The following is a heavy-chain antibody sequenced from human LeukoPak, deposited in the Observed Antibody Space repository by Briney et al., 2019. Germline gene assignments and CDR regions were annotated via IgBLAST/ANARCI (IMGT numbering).Heavy chain of an antibody. CDR2: MNPNSSNT. J-gene: IGHJ4*02. CDR3: AREGGNLGLTYYFDF. Sequence: ASVKVSCKASGYTFTNYDITWVRQAPGQGLEWMGWMNPNSSNTDSVQQFQGRVSMTRNTSISTAFMELSSLRSEDTAVYYCAREGGNLGLTYYFDFWGQGTLVTVSS. V-gene: IGHV1-8*01. D-gene: IGHD4-23*01. CDR1: GYTFTNYD.